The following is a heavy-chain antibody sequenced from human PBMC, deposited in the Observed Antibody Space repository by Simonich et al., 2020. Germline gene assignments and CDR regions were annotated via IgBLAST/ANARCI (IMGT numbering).Heavy chain of an antibody. CDR1: GFTFSSYW. J-gene: IGHJ4*02. CDR3: ARDVRRDGFDY. Sequence: EVQLVESGGGFVQPVGSLRLSGAASGFTFSSYWMSWGRGPGKGLRWRANKKQDGIEKYYGDSVKVRLPISRDNAKNSLYLQMNSLRAEDTAVYYCARDVRRDGFDYWGQGTLVTVSS. CDR2: KKQDGIEK. V-gene: IGHV3-7*01.